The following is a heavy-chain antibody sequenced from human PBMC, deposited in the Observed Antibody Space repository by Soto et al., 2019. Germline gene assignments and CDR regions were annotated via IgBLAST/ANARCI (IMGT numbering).Heavy chain of an antibody. CDR3: AAELIDYYGSGSYIYAFDI. D-gene: IGHD3-10*01. V-gene: IGHV1-58*01. CDR2: IVVGSGNT. J-gene: IGHJ3*02. Sequence: GASVKVSCKASGFTFTSSAVQWVRQARGQRLEWIGWIVVGSGNTNYAQKFQERVTITRDMSTSTAYMELSSLRSEDTAVYYCAAELIDYYGSGSYIYAFDIWGQGTMVTVSS. CDR1: GFTFTSSA.